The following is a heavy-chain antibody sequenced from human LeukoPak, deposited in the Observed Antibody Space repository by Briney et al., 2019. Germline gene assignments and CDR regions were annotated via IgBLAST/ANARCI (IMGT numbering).Heavy chain of an antibody. CDR2: IYYSGST. V-gene: IGHV4-39*01. Sequence: KPSETLSLTCTVSSGSISSSCYYWGWIRQPPGKGLEWIGSIYYSGSTYYKPSLKSRVTISVDTSKNQFSLKLTSVTAADTAVYYCARCGYYDFWSGYNPATFDYWDQGTLVTVSS. CDR1: SGSISSSCYY. D-gene: IGHD3-3*01. CDR3: ARCGYYDFWSGYNPATFDY. J-gene: IGHJ4*02.